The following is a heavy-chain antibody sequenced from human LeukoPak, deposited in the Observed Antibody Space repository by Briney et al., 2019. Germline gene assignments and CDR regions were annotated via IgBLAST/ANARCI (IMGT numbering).Heavy chain of an antibody. D-gene: IGHD3-3*01. Sequence: ASVKVSCKASGYTFTSYDINWVRQATGQGLEWMGWMNPNSGNTGYAQKFQGRVTMTRNTSISTAYMELSSLRSGDTAVYYCARGRKRYYDFWSGPWYFDLWGRGTLVTVSS. CDR2: MNPNSGNT. J-gene: IGHJ2*01. CDR3: ARGRKRYYDFWSGPWYFDL. CDR1: GYTFTSYD. V-gene: IGHV1-8*01.